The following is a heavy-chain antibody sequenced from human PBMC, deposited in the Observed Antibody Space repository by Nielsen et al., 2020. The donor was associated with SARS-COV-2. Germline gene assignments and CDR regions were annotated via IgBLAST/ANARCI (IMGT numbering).Heavy chain of an antibody. Sequence: GGSLRLSCAASGFTFSSYSMNWVRQAPGKGLEWVSNISSSSSTIYYADSVKGRFTISRDNAKNSLYLQMNSLRDEDTAVYYCARGKWFGESRDYWGQGTLVTVSS. J-gene: IGHJ4*02. V-gene: IGHV3-48*02. CDR3: ARGKWFGESRDY. D-gene: IGHD3-10*01. CDR2: ISSSSSTI. CDR1: GFTFSSYS.